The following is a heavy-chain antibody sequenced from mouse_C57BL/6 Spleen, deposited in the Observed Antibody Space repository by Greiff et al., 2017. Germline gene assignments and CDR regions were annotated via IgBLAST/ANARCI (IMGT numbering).Heavy chain of an antibody. CDR1: GFTFSDYG. D-gene: IGHD1-1*01. CDR2: ISSGSSTI. Sequence: VQLKESGGGLVKPGGSLKLSCAASGFTFSDYGMHWVRQAPEKGLEWVAYISSGSSTIYYADTVKGRFTISRDNAKNTLFLQMTSLRSEDTAMYYCARSYYGGFAYWGQGTLVTVSA. V-gene: IGHV5-17*01. CDR3: ARSYYGGFAY. J-gene: IGHJ3*01.